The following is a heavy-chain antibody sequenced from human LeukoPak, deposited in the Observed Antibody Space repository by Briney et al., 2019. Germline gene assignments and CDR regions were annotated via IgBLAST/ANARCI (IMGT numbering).Heavy chain of an antibody. D-gene: IGHD2-2*01. CDR2: ISAYSGNT. Sequence: ASVKVSCKASGYTFTSYGISWVRQAPGQGLEWMGWISAYSGNTNYAQKLQGRVTMTTDTSTSTAYMELRSLRSDDTAVYYCARGSSHCSSTSCDGYDYWGQGTLVTVSS. V-gene: IGHV1-18*01. J-gene: IGHJ4*02. CDR1: GYTFTSYG. CDR3: ARGSSHCSSTSCDGYDY.